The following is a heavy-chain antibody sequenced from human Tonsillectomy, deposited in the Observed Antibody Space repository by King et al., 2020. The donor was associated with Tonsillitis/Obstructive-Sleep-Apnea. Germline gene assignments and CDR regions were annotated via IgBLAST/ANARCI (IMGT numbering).Heavy chain of an antibody. J-gene: IGHJ4*02. CDR1: GGSISSIRYY. CDR3: ASDPGADY. CDR2: IYYSGST. Sequence: QLQESGPGLVKPSETLSLTCSVSGGSISSIRYYWVWIRQPPGKGLEWIGSIYYSGSTYYNPSLKSRVTMAADTSRNQFSLKLHSVTAVDTAVYFCASDPGADYWGQGTLVTVSS. V-gene: IGHV4-39*01.